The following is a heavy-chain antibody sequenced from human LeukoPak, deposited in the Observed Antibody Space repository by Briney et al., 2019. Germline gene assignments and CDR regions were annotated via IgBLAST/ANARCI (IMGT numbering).Heavy chain of an antibody. Sequence: GESLKISCKGSGYSFTSYWIGWVRQMPGKGLEWMGIIYPGDSDTRYSPSFQGQVTISADKSISTAYLQWSSLKASDAAMYYCARRPPPYCSSTSCQPVAFDIWGQGTMVTVSS. V-gene: IGHV5-51*01. J-gene: IGHJ3*02. D-gene: IGHD2-2*01. CDR2: IYPGDSDT. CDR1: GYSFTSYW. CDR3: ARRPPPYCSSTSCQPVAFDI.